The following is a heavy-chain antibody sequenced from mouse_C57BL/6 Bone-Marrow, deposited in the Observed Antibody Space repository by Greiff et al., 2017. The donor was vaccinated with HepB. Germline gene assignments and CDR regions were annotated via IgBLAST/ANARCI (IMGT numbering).Heavy chain of an antibody. Sequence: QVQLQQPGAELVKPGASVKLSCKASGYTFTSYWIHWVKQRPGQGLEWIGMIHPNSGSTNYNEKFKSKATLTVDKSSSTAYMQLSSLTSEDSAVYYCARAGWLTAWFAYWGQGTRVTVSA. CDR3: ARAGWLTAWFAY. CDR2: IHPNSGST. J-gene: IGHJ3*01. D-gene: IGHD2-3*01. CDR1: GYTFTSYW. V-gene: IGHV1-64*01.